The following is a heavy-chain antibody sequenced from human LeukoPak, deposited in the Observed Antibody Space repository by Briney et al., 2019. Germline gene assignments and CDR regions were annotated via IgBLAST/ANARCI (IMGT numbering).Heavy chain of an antibody. CDR3: ARRGGDTAMVNTNWFDP. D-gene: IGHD5-18*01. CDR2: IYYSGST. V-gene: IGHV4-59*08. Sequence: SETLSLTCTVSGGSISSYYWSWIRQPPGKGLEWIGYIYYSGSTNYNPSLKSRVTISVDTSKNQFSLKLSSVTAADTAVYYCARRGGDTAMVNTNWFDPWGQGTLVTVSS. J-gene: IGHJ5*02. CDR1: GGSISSYY.